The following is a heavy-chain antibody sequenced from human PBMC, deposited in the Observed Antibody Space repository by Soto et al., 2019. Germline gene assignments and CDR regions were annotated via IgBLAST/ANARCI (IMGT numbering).Heavy chain of an antibody. CDR3: AKLVGYCSSTSCARTWFDP. D-gene: IGHD2-2*01. V-gene: IGHV3-23*01. Sequence: EVQLLESGGGLVQPGGSLRLSCAASGFTFSSYAMSWVRQAPGKGLEWVSAISGSGGSTYYADSVKGRFTISRDNSKNTLYLQMNSLRAEDTAVYYCAKLVGYCSSTSCARTWFDPWGQGTLVTVSS. CDR1: GFTFSSYA. J-gene: IGHJ5*02. CDR2: ISGSGGST.